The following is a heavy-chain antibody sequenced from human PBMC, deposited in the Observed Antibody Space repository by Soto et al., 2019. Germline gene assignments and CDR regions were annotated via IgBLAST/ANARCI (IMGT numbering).Heavy chain of an antibody. CDR3: ARGSSSSWYDAPFDY. CDR2: IYHSGST. D-gene: IGHD6-13*01. V-gene: IGHV4-30-2*01. CDR1: GGSISSGGYA. J-gene: IGHJ4*02. Sequence: SETLSITCAFSGGSISSGGYAWSWIRQPPGKGLEWIGYIYHSGSTYYNPSLKGRVTISVDRSKNQFSLKLSSVTAADTAVYYCARGSSSSWYDAPFDYWGQGTLVTVSS.